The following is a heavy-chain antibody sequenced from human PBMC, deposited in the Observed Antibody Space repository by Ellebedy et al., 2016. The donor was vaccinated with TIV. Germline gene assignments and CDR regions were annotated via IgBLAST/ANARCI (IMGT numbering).Heavy chain of an antibody. Sequence: SLKISXAASGFIFESYAMHWVRQAPGKGLEWVSGVNWNGADIGYAASVKGRFTISRDNAKNSLYLEMNNLRGEDTALYYCAKDQGYSAGRSLGYYYYGMDVWGQGTTVTVSS. J-gene: IGHJ6*02. D-gene: IGHD1-26*01. CDR3: AKDQGYSAGRSLGYYYYGMDV. V-gene: IGHV3-9*01. CDR1: GFIFESYA. CDR2: VNWNGADI.